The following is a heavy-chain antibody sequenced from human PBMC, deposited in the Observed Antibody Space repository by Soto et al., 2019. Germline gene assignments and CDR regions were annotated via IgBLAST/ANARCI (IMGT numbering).Heavy chain of an antibody. D-gene: IGHD3-10*01. Sequence: QVQLQQWGAGLLKPSETLSLTCAVYGGSFSGYYWSWIRQPPGKGLEWIGEINHSGSTNYNPSLKSRVTISVDTSKNQFSLKLSSVTAADTAVYYCARGPAWVRGNYYYYYGMDVWGQGTTVTVSS. CDR3: ARGPAWVRGNYYYYYGMDV. CDR1: GGSFSGYY. J-gene: IGHJ6*02. V-gene: IGHV4-34*01. CDR2: INHSGST.